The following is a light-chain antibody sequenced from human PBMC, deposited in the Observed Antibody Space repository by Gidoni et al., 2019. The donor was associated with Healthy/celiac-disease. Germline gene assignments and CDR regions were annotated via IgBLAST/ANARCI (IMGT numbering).Light chain of an antibody. CDR2: DAS. J-gene: IGKJ3*01. Sequence: DIQMTQSPSSLSASVGDRVTITCQASQDISNYLNWYQQKPGKAPKLLIYDASNLETGVPSSFSGSGSGTDFTFTIRSLQQEDIATYYWQQYDNLRFTFGPGTKVDIK. CDR3: QQYDNLRFT. V-gene: IGKV1-33*01. CDR1: QDISNY.